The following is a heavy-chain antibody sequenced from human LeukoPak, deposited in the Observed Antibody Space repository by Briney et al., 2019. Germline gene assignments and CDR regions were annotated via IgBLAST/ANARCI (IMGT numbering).Heavy chain of an antibody. CDR3: ARGGRVTVTPFDY. Sequence: GGSLRLSCAASGFTFSSYSMNWVRQAPGKGLEWVSSISSSSSYIYYADSVKGLFTISRDNAKNSLYLQMNSLRAEDTAVYYCARGGRVTVTPFDYWGQGTLVTVSS. CDR2: ISSSSSYI. D-gene: IGHD4-17*01. CDR1: GFTFSSYS. J-gene: IGHJ4*02. V-gene: IGHV3-21*01.